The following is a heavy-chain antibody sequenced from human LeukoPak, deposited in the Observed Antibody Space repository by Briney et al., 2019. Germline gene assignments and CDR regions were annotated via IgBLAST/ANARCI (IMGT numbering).Heavy chain of an antibody. CDR1: GFTFSSYA. V-gene: IGHV3-23*01. J-gene: IGHJ4*02. CDR2: ISGCGGST. CDR3: ANDLTYYYDSSGYPDY. Sequence: GGSLRLSCAASGFTFSSYAMSWVRQAPGKGLEWVSAISGCGGSTYYADSVKGRFTISRDNSKNTLYLQMNSLRAEDTAVYYCANDLTYYYDSSGYPDYWGQGTLVTVSS. D-gene: IGHD3-22*01.